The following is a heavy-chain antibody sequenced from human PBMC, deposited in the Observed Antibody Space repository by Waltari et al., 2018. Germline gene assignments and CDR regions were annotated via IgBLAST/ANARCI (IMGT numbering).Heavy chain of an antibody. J-gene: IGHJ4*02. CDR3: ATRGPHRYYFDY. CDR1: GYTLTEFS. V-gene: IGHV1-24*01. D-gene: IGHD3-16*01. Sequence: QVQLVQSGAEVKKPGASVKVSCKVSGYTLTEFSINRVRQAPGKGLEGMGGFDPEDGETIYAQKFQGRVTMTEDTSTDTAYMELSSLRSEDTAVYYCATRGPHRYYFDYWGQGTLVTVSS. CDR2: FDPEDGET.